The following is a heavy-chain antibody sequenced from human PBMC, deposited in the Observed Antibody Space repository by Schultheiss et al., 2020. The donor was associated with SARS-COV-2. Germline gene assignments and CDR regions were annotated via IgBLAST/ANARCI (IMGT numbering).Heavy chain of an antibody. CDR1: GGSISSGDYY. Sequence: SETLSLTCTVSGGSISSGDYYWSWIRQPPGKGLEWIGYIYYSGSTYYNPSLKSRVTISVDTSKNQFSLKLSSVTAADTAVYYCARQGVLLWFRELSFPGETGYWGQGTLVTVSS. CDR2: IYYSGST. V-gene: IGHV4-30-4*02. CDR3: ARQGVLLWFRELSFPGETGY. J-gene: IGHJ4*02. D-gene: IGHD3-10*01.